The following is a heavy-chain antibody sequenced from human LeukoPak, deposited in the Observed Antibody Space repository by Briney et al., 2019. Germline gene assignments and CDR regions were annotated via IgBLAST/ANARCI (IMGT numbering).Heavy chain of an antibody. D-gene: IGHD3-9*01. Sequence: PGGSLRLSCAASGFTFSIYAMHWVRQAPGKGLEWVAVMSYDGSNKYYADSVKGRFTISKDNSKNTLYLQMNSLRVEDTAMYYCARGGYYDIVTGYSAQRGFDYWGQGTLVTVSS. CDR3: ARGGYYDIVTGYSAQRGFDY. J-gene: IGHJ4*02. CDR2: MSYDGSNK. V-gene: IGHV3-30-3*01. CDR1: GFTFSIYA.